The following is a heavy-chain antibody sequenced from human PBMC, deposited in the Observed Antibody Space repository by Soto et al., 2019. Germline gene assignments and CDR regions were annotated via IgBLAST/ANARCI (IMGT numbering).Heavy chain of an antibody. V-gene: IGHV1-3*01. J-gene: IGHJ6*02. CDR1: GYTFTSYA. CDR2: INAGNGNT. Sequence: ASVKVSCKAFGYTFTSYAMHWVRQAPGQGLEWMAWINAGNGNTKYSQKFQGRVTITRDTSASTAYMELSSLTSEDTAVYYCARDELSGSYPPVYYGMDVWGQGTTVTVSS. CDR3: ARDELSGSYPPVYYGMDV. D-gene: IGHD1-26*01.